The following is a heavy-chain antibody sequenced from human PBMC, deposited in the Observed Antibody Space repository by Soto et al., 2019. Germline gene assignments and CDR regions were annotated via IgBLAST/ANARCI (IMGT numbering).Heavy chain of an antibody. Sequence: ASVKVSCKASGYTLTSYYMHWVRQAPGQGLEWMGIINPSGGSTSYAQKFQGRVTMTRDTSTSTVYMELSSLRSEDTAVYYCARDQGYSSSWRNYFDYWGQGTLVTVSS. J-gene: IGHJ4*02. V-gene: IGHV1-46*01. CDR3: ARDQGYSSSWRNYFDY. CDR1: GYTLTSYY. CDR2: INPSGGST. D-gene: IGHD6-13*01.